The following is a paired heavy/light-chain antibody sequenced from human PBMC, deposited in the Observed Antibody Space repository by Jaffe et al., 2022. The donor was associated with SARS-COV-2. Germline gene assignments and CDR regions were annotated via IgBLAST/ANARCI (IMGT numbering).Heavy chain of an antibody. Sequence: QVQLVQSGAEVKKPGASVKVSCKASGYTFTRYAVHWVRQAPGQRLEWMGWINVGSGNTRYSQKFQDRVTITTDTSASTAYMELSSLRSEDTAVYYCARAGYSSSWDLGYSFDYWGQGTLVTVSS. CDR3: ARAGYSSSWDLGYSFDY. D-gene: IGHD6-13*01. CDR2: INVGSGNT. CDR1: GYTFTRYA. J-gene: IGHJ4*02. V-gene: IGHV1-3*01.
Light chain of an antibody. V-gene: IGKV3-20*01. J-gene: IGKJ1*01. Sequence: EIVLTQSPGTLSLSPGERATLSCRASQSVSSNYLAWFQQKPGQAPRLLIYAASSRATGIPDRFSGSGSGADFTLTISRLEPEDFAVYCCQQYGSSPPTFGQGTKVEIK. CDR3: QQYGSSPPT. CDR1: QSVSSNY. CDR2: AAS.